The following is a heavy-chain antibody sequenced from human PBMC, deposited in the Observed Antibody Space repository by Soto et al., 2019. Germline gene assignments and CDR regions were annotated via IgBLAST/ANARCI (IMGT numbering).Heavy chain of an antibody. CDR3: ARVIVGASWIFYYGMDV. D-gene: IGHD1-26*01. CDR2: ISYDGSNK. J-gene: IGHJ6*02. V-gene: IGHV3-30-3*01. CDR1: GFTFSSYA. Sequence: GGSLRLSCAASGFTFSSYAMHWVRQAPGKGLEWVAVISYDGSNKYYADSVKGRFTISRDNSKNTLYLQMNSLRPEDTAVYYCARVIVGASWIFYYGMDVWGQGTTVTVSS.